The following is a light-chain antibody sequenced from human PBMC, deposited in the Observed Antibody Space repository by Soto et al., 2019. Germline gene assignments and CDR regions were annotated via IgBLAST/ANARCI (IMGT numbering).Light chain of an antibody. CDR2: KAS. CDR1: QTISSW. V-gene: IGKV1-5*03. Sequence: DIQMTQSPSTLSGSVGDRVTITCRASQTISSWLAWYQQKPGKAPKLLIYKASTLKSRVPSRFSGSGSGTEFTLTISSLQPDDFATYYCQHYNSYSEAFGQGTRGDIK. J-gene: IGKJ1*01. CDR3: QHYNSYSEA.